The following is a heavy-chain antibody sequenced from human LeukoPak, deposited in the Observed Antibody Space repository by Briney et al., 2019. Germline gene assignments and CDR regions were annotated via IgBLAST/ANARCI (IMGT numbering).Heavy chain of an antibody. CDR2: ISSSSSTI. Sequence: GGSLRLSCAASGFTFSSYSMNWVRQAPGKGLEWVSYISSSSSTIYYADSVKGRLTISRDNAKNSLYLQINSLRDEDTAVYYCARLSSDILTGYYRSYYFDYWGQGTLVTVSS. CDR1: GFTFSSYS. J-gene: IGHJ4*02. V-gene: IGHV3-48*02. D-gene: IGHD3-9*01. CDR3: ARLSSDILTGYYRSYYFDY.